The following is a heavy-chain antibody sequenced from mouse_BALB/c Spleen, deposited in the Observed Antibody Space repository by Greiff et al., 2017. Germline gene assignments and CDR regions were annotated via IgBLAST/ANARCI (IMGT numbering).Heavy chain of an antibody. V-gene: IGHV1-80*01. J-gene: IGHJ4*01. CDR2: IYPGDGDT. D-gene: IGHD2-3*01. CDR1: GYAFSSYW. Sequence: VQLKESGAELVRPGSSVKISCKASGYAFSSYWMNWVKQRPGQGLEWIGQIYPGDGDTNYNGKFKGKATLTADKSSSTAYMQLSSLTSEDSAVYFCARTDGYYAMDYWGQGTSVTVSS. CDR3: ARTDGYYAMDY.